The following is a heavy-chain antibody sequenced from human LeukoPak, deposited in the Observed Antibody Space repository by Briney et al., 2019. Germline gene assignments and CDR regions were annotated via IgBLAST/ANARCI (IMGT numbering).Heavy chain of an antibody. J-gene: IGHJ4*02. Sequence: SETLSLTCTVSGDSISNYYWSWIRQPPGKGLEWIGYIYYGESTNYNPSLKSRVTISTDTSKSQFSLNLRSVTAEDTGIYYCARGRCRNSGCRPYFDYWGQGTQVTVSS. D-gene: IGHD2/OR15-2a*01. CDR1: GDSISNYY. V-gene: IGHV4-59*01. CDR3: ARGRCRNSGCRPYFDY. CDR2: IYYGEST.